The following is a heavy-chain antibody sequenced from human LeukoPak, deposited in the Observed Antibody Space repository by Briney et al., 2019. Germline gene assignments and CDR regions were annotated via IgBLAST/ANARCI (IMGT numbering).Heavy chain of an antibody. CDR3: ARPRGIGGFDY. V-gene: IGHV4-34*01. CDR2: INHSGST. D-gene: IGHD1-26*01. J-gene: IGHJ4*02. Sequence: SETLSLTCAVYGGSFSGYYWSWIRQPPGKGLEWIGEINHSGSTNYNPSLKSRVTMSVDTSKNQFSLKLSSVTAADTAVYYCARPRGIGGFDYWGQGTLVTVSS. CDR1: GGSFSGYY.